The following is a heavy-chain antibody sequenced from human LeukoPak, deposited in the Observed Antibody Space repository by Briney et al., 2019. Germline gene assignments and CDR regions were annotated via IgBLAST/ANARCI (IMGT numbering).Heavy chain of an antibody. D-gene: IGHD1-26*01. CDR1: GYTFTGYY. V-gene: IGHV1-2*06. CDR2: FNPDSGVS. Sequence: ASVKVSCKASGYTFTGYYMHWVRQAPGQGLEWMGRFNPDSGVSNYAQKFQGRVTFTRDTSISTAYMELSRLRSDDTAVYYCTSPGSSRYGMDVWGQGTTVAVSS. J-gene: IGHJ6*02. CDR3: TSPGSSRYGMDV.